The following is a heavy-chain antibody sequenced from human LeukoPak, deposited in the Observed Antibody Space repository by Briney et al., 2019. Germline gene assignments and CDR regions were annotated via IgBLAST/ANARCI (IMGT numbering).Heavy chain of an antibody. CDR2: IHHSGST. Sequence: PSETLSLTCAVSGDSISSNYWWTWVRQPPGKGLEWIGEIHHSGSTNYNPSLKSRVLISVDTSKNQFSLKLSSVTAADTAVYYCARQTGSGLFTLPGGQGTLVTVSS. J-gene: IGHJ4*02. V-gene: IGHV4-4*02. CDR3: ARQTGSGLFTLP. CDR1: GDSISSNYW. D-gene: IGHD3/OR15-3a*01.